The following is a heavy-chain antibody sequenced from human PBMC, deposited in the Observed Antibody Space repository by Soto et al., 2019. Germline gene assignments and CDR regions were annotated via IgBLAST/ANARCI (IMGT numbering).Heavy chain of an antibody. CDR1: GGTFSSYA. D-gene: IGHD3-22*01. V-gene: IGHV1-69*13. Sequence: SVKVSCKASGGTFSSYAISWVRQAPVQGLEWMGGIIPIFGTANYAQKLQGRVTMTADESTSTAYMELRSLRSDDTAVYYCAKDSFEKMAYYYDSSGPSWFDHWGQGTLVTVSS. CDR2: IIPIFGTA. CDR3: AKDSFEKMAYYYDSSGPSWFDH. J-gene: IGHJ5*02.